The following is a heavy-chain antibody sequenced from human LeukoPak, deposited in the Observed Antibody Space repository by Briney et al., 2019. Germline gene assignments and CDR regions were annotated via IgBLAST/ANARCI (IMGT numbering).Heavy chain of an antibody. CDR3: ARLNHGYDHVWGSYRIFDY. V-gene: IGHV4-30-4*01. Sequence: SETLSLTCTVSGGSISSGDYYWSWIRQPPGKGLEWIGYIYYSGSTYYNPSLKSRVTISVDTSKNQFSLKLSSVTAADTAVYYCARLNHGYDHVWGSYRIFDYWGQGTLVTVSS. D-gene: IGHD3-16*02. CDR2: IYYSGST. CDR1: GGSISSGDYY. J-gene: IGHJ4*02.